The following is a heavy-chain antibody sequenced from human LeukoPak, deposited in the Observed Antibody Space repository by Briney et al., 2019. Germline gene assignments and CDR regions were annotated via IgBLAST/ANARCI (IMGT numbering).Heavy chain of an antibody. CDR3: ARTSPINYYDSTFFDY. D-gene: IGHD3-22*01. Sequence: GGSLRLSCAASGFTFSSYSMNWVRQAPGKGLEWVSYISSSSSTIYYADSVKGRFTISRDNAKNSLYLQMNSLRAEDTAVYYCARTSPINYYDSTFFDYWGQGTLVTVSS. CDR2: ISSSSSTI. J-gene: IGHJ4*02. CDR1: GFTFSSYS. V-gene: IGHV3-48*01.